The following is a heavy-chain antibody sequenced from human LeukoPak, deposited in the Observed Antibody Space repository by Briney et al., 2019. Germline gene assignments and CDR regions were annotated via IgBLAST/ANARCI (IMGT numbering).Heavy chain of an antibody. CDR3: ATVHHDYVWGSYPFDY. J-gene: IGHJ4*02. D-gene: IGHD3-16*02. CDR2: FDPEDGET. V-gene: IGHV1-24*01. Sequence: ASVKVSCKVSGYTLTELSMHWVRQAPGKGLEWMGGFDPEDGETIYAQKFQGRVTMTEDTSTDTAYMELGSLRSEDTAVYYCATVHHDYVWGSYPFDYWGQGTLVTVSS. CDR1: GYTLTELS.